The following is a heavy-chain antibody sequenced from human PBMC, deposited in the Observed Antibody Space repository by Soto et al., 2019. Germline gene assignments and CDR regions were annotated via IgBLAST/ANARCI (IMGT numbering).Heavy chain of an antibody. CDR2: IKSKTDGGTT. CDR1: GFTFSNAW. Sequence: LRLSCAASGFTFSNAWMSWVRQAPGKGLEWVGRIKSKTDGGTTDYAAPVKGRFTISRDDSKNTLYLQMNSLKTEDTAVYYCTTDERLLNWFDPWGQGTLVTVSS. J-gene: IGHJ5*02. V-gene: IGHV3-15*01. CDR3: TTDERLLNWFDP.